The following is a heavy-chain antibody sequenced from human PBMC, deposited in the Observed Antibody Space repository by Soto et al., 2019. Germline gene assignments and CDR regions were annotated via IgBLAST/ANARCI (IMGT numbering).Heavy chain of an antibody. J-gene: IGHJ4*02. Sequence: QITLKESGPTRVRPTQTLTLTCTFSGFSLSTSGVGLGWIRQPPGKALERLALIYWDDDKRYSPSLKSRLTISKDTSKHQVVLTMTHIDPVDTATSYCAHRGCLQGNWNGGYFGFWGQGALVTVSS. D-gene: IGHD1-1*01. CDR1: GFSLSTSGVG. CDR3: AHRGCLQGNWNGGYFGF. V-gene: IGHV2-5*02. CDR2: IYWDDDK.